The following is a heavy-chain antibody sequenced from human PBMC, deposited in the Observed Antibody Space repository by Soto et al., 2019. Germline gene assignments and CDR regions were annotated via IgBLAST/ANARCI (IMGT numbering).Heavy chain of an antibody. J-gene: IGHJ5*02. CDR2: IYSSGTT. Sequence: QVQLQESGPGLVKPSQTLSLSCSISGGSITSANYYWTWIRLFPGKGLEWIGYIYSSGTTHSNPSLKSRATISLDTSNNQFSLEVKSATAAETAVYYCARMGLHLGEFSRNWFDHWGQGALVTVSS. CDR3: ARMGLHLGEFSRNWFDH. D-gene: IGHD3-16*02. CDR1: GGSITSANYY. V-gene: IGHV4-31*03.